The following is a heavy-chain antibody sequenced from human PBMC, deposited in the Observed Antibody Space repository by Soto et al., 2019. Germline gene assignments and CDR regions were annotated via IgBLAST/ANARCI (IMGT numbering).Heavy chain of an antibody. CDR1: GFTFSSYA. CDR2: ISGSGGST. D-gene: IGHD1-26*01. V-gene: IGHV3-23*01. Sequence: GGSLRLSCAASGFTFSSYAMGWVRQAPGKGLEWVSAISGSGGSTYYADSVKGRFTISRDNSKNTLYLQMNSLRAEDTAVYYCAKDPGGRTTFDYWGQGTLVTVSS. CDR3: AKDPGGRTTFDY. J-gene: IGHJ4*02.